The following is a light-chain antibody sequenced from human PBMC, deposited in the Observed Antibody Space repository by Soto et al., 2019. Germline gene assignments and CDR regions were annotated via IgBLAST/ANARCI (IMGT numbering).Light chain of an antibody. V-gene: IGLV2-14*01. J-gene: IGLJ2*01. Sequence: QSVLTQPASVSGSPGQSITISCTGTSSDVGGYNYVSWYQQHPGKAPKLMIYDVSNRPSGVSNRFSGSKSGNMASLTISALQAKDEADYYCSAYTSSSTPHVVFGGGPKLT. CDR3: SAYTSSSTPHVV. CDR2: DVS. CDR1: SSDVGGYNY.